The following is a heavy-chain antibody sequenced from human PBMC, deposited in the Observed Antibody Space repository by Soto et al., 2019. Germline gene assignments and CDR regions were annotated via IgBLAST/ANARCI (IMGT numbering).Heavy chain of an antibody. Sequence: GASVKVSCKASGGTFSRHAIAWVRQAPGQGLEWMGGISPTFGTATYAPKFQGRVAISADRSSNTAYMELRSLRSQDTAVYYCASERSAQYFDSWGQGTVVTVS. CDR3: ASERSAQYFDS. CDR1: GGTFSRHA. D-gene: IGHD1-26*01. J-gene: IGHJ4*02. CDR2: ISPTFGTA. V-gene: IGHV1-69*06.